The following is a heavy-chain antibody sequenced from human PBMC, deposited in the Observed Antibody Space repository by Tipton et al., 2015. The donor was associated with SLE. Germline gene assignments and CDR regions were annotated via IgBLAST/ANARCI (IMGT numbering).Heavy chain of an antibody. CDR2: TNPSGNT. Sequence: LRLSCAVYGGSFSGYSWSWIRQPPGKGLEWIGQTNPSGNTNYNPSLKSRVTISKDKSNNHISLKLTSVTAADTAMYYCARGKGNDWHIDFWGQGTLVTVSS. D-gene: IGHD1/OR15-1a*01. CDR3: ARGKGNDWHIDF. V-gene: IGHV4-34*01. J-gene: IGHJ4*02. CDR1: GGSFSGYS.